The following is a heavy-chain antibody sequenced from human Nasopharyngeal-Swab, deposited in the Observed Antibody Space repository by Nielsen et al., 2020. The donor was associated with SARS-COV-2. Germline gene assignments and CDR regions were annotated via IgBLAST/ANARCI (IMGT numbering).Heavy chain of an antibody. D-gene: IGHD2-2*01. V-gene: IGHV1-8*01. CDR2: MNPNSGNT. Sequence: ASVKVSCKASGYTFTSYDINWVRQATGQGLEWMGWMNPNSGNTGYAQKFQGRVTMTRNTSISTAYMELSSLRSEDTAVYYCARSRVFVVVPADYVDSRDAFDIWGQGTMVTVSS. J-gene: IGHJ3*02. CDR3: ARSRVFVVVPADYVDSRDAFDI. CDR1: GYTFTSYD.